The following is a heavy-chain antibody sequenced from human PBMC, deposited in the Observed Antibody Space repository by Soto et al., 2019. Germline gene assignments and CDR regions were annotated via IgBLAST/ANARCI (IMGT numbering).Heavy chain of an antibody. CDR1: GFTFSNYI. Sequence: QVQLVESGGGVVQPGRSLRLSCAASGFTFSNYIMHWVRQAPGKGLEWVAIILHDGNNKYYADSVKGRFTISRDNSKNTLYLQMNSLRTEDTAIYYCARDDEGGSYCDLGYWGQGTLVTAS. J-gene: IGHJ4*02. CDR2: ILHDGNNK. D-gene: IGHD3-10*01. V-gene: IGHV3-30-3*01. CDR3: ARDDEGGSYCDLGY.